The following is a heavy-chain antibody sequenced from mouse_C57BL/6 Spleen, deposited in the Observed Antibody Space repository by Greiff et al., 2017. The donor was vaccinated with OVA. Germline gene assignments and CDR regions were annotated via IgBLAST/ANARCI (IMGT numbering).Heavy chain of an antibody. CDR1: GYTFTSYG. CDR2: IYPRSGNT. J-gene: IGHJ4*01. V-gene: IGHV1-81*01. Sequence: QVQLQQSGAELARPGASVKLSCKASGYTFTSYGISWVKQRTGQGLEWIGEIYPRSGNTYYNEKFKGKATLTADKSSSTAYMELRSLTSEDSAVYVCARVFYGSSYYAMDYWGQGTSVTVSS. CDR3: ARVFYGSSYYAMDY. D-gene: IGHD1-1*01.